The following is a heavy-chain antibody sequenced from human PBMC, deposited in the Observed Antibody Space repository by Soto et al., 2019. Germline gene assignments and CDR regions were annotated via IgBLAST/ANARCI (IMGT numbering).Heavy chain of an antibody. CDR2: IRSKANSYAT. V-gene: IGHV3-73*01. Sequence: GGSLRLSCAASGFTFSGSAMHWVRQASGKGLEWVGRIRSKANSYATAYAASVKGRFTISRDDSKNTAYLKMNSLKTEDTAVYYCTSLGDSGSLGDYWGQGTLVTVSS. D-gene: IGHD1-26*01. CDR1: GFTFSGSA. J-gene: IGHJ4*02. CDR3: TSLGDSGSLGDY.